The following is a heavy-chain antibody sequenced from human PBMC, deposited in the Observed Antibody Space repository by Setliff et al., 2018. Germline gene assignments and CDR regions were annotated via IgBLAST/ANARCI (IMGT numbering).Heavy chain of an antibody. CDR2: INHRGST. Sequence: SETLSLTCAAYGGTFSDYHWTWIRQSPEKGLEWIGEINHRGSTNYNPSLKSRVTISIDTSKDQFSLKLISMTAADTAVYYCARVRNIAARLLDSWGQGTLVTVSS. V-gene: IGHV4-34*01. CDR3: ARVRNIAARLLDS. D-gene: IGHD6-6*01. CDR1: GGTFSDYH. J-gene: IGHJ4*02.